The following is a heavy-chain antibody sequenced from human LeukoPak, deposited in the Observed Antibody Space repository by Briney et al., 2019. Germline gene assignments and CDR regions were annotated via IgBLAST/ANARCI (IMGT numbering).Heavy chain of an antibody. D-gene: IGHD3-10*01. CDR1: GGSISSGNYY. Sequence: SETLSLTCTVSGGSISSGNYYWSWIRQSPGKGLEWIGYIHHSGSTNYNPSLKSRVTISVDTSKNQVSLKLSSVTAADTAVYYCARCLYRFGSGFDFWGQGTLVTVSS. J-gene: IGHJ4*02. CDR2: IHHSGST. CDR3: ARCLYRFGSGFDF. V-gene: IGHV4-61*01.